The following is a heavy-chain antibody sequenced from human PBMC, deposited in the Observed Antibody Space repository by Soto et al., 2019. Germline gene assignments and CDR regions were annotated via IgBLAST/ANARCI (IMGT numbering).Heavy chain of an antibody. CDR3: VRGRASIFGADAYDI. CDR1: GFTFSSYA. V-gene: IGHV3-30-3*01. Sequence: GGSLRLSCVASGFTFSSYAMSWVRQAPGKGLEWVAVISYGGSNKYYADSVKGRFTISRDNSKNTLYLRMNSLRAEDTAVYYCVRGRASIFGADAYDIWSQGTMVTVSS. CDR2: ISYGGSNK. D-gene: IGHD3-3*01. J-gene: IGHJ3*02.